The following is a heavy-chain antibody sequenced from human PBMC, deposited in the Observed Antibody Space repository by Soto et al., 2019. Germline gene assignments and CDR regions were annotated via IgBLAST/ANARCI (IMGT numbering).Heavy chain of an antibody. CDR1: GYSFANYW. D-gene: IGHD6-19*01. CDR2: IYPGDSDT. J-gene: IGHJ6*02. V-gene: IGHV5-51*01. CDR3: ARPREAGKYYYGVDV. Sequence: PGESLRISCKGSGYSFANYWIGWVRQMPGKGLEWMGIIYPGDSDTRYSPSFQGQVTISADKSISTAYLQWSSPKASDTAMYYCARPREAGKYYYGVDVWGQGTTVTVSS.